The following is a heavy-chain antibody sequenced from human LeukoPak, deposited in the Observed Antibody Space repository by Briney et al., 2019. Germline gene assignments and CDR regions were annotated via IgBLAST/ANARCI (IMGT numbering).Heavy chain of an antibody. CDR2: ISGSGGST. CDR1: GFTFSSYG. Sequence: PGGSLRLSCAASGFTFSSYGMTWVRQAPGRGLEWVSTISGSGGSTYYADSVKGRFTISRDNSKNTLYLQLNSLRAEDTAIYYCAKDRGSSSWFLDYWGQGTLVTVSS. V-gene: IGHV3-23*01. CDR3: AKDRGSSSWFLDY. J-gene: IGHJ4*02. D-gene: IGHD6-13*01.